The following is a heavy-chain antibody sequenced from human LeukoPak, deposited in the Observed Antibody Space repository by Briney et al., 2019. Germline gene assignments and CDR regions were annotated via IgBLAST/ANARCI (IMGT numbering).Heavy chain of an antibody. CDR1: GYTFTSYG. CDR2: ISAYNGNT. D-gene: IGHD2-2*01. Sequence: ASVKVSCKASGYTFTSYGISWVRQAPGQGLEWVGWISAYNGNTNYAQKLQGRVTMTTDTSTSTAYMELRSLRSDDTAVYYCARDCSSTSCMTPFDYWGRGTLVTVSS. V-gene: IGHV1-18*01. CDR3: ARDCSSTSCMTPFDY. J-gene: IGHJ4*02.